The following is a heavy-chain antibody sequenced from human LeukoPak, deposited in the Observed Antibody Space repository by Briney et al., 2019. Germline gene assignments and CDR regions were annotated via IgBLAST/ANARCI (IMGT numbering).Heavy chain of an antibody. CDR1: GGSISSGGYY. D-gene: IGHD6-19*01. CDR3: ARLGRYSSHFDY. V-gene: IGHV4-31*03. J-gene: IGHJ4*02. Sequence: SSETLSLTCTVSGGSISSGGYYWSWIRQHPGKGLEWIGYIYYSGSTYYNPSLKSRVTISVDTSKNQFSLKLSSVTAADTVVYYCARLGRYSSHFDYWGQGTLVTVSS. CDR2: IYYSGST.